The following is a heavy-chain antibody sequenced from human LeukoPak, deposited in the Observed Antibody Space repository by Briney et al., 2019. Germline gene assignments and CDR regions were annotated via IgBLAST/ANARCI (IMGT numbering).Heavy chain of an antibody. J-gene: IGHJ4*01. CDR2: ISPKNGDT. CDR1: GDTFTAYY. CDR3: ARGVPRYCRSPGRATADICGVY. D-gene: IGHD2-2*01. V-gene: IGHV1-2*02. Sequence: ASVKVSCKASGDTFTAYYVHWLRQAPGQGLEWMGWISPKNGDTKYAQKFQVRVTMTRDTSISTTYMELSSLRSEDTAVYYCARGVPRYCRSPGRATADICGVYWGQGTLVTVSS.